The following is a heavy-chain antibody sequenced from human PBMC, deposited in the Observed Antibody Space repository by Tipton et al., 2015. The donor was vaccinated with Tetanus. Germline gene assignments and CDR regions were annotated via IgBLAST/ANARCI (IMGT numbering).Heavy chain of an antibody. D-gene: IGHD3-3*01. CDR3: ARDFRPIFGVAHPFDS. J-gene: IGHJ5*01. Sequence: FLRLSCAASGFAFSSYTLNWVRQAPGKGLEWLSYISGTGSTIDYADSVKGRFTISRDNAKNSLYLQMNGLRDDDTAVYFCARDFRPIFGVAHPFDSWGQGTLVTVSS. CDR1: GFAFSSYT. CDR2: ISGTGSTI. V-gene: IGHV3-48*02.